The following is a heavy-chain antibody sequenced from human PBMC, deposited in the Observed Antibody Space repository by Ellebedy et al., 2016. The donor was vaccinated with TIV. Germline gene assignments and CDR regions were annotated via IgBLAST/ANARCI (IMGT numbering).Heavy chain of an antibody. D-gene: IGHD3-10*01. V-gene: IGHV3-21*01. CDR3: ARDYYGSGSYQDY. J-gene: IGHJ4*02. Sequence: GESLKISCAASGFTFSSYSMNWVRQAPGKGLEWVSSISSSSSYIYYADSVKGRFTISRENAKNSLFLQMNSLRAEDTAVYFCARDYYGSGSYQDYWGQGTLVTVSS. CDR2: ISSSSSYI. CDR1: GFTFSSYS.